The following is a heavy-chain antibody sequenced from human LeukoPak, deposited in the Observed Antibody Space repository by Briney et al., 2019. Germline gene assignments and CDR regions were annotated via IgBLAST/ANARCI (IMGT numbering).Heavy chain of an antibody. J-gene: IGHJ3*02. CDR2: IYHSGST. D-gene: IGHD1-26*01. CDR3: ARDPEATMAFDI. Sequence: KASQTLSLTCTVSGGSISSGGYYWSWIRQPPGKGLEWIGYIYHSGSTYYNPSLKSRVTISVDRSKNQFSLKLSSVTAADTAVYYCARDPEATMAFDIWGQGTMVTVSS. V-gene: IGHV4-30-2*01. CDR1: GGSISSGGYY.